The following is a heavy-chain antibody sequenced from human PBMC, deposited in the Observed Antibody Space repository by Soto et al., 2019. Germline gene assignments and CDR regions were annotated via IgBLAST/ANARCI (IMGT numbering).Heavy chain of an antibody. Sequence: EVQLVESGGGLVQPGGSLRLSCAASGFTFNSYWMGWVRQFPGKGLEWVANIRQDGSEKNYVDSVKGRFTISRDNAKKSLYLQTNSLRAEYTAVYYCARENYFDYWGQGTLVTVSS. CDR2: IRQDGSEK. CDR3: ARENYFDY. J-gene: IGHJ4*02. CDR1: GFTFNSYW. V-gene: IGHV3-7*04.